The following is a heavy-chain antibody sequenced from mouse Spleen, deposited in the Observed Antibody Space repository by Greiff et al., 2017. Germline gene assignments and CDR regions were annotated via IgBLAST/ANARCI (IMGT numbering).Heavy chain of an antibody. V-gene: IGHV5-12-1*01. CDR1: GFAFSSYG. CDR2: ISNGGVST. D-gene: IGHD1-2*01. J-gene: IGHJ1*01. Sequence: EVQRVESGGGLVKPEGSLKLSCAASGFAFSSYGMAWVRQTPEKRLEWVATISNGGVSTYYPDNVKGRFTISRDNAKNTLYLQMTSLRSEDTAMYYCARGAAFWYFDVWGAGTTVTVSS. CDR3: ARGAAFWYFDV.